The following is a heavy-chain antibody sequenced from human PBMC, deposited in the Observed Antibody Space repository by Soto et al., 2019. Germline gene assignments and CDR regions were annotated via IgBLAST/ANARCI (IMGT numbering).Heavy chain of an antibody. CDR3: AREVCVDSSGYYYGPFDD. D-gene: IGHD3-22*01. CDR2: IIPIFGTA. CDR1: GGTFNNYA. J-gene: IGHJ4*02. Sequence: SVKVSCKASGGTFNNYAFSWVRQAPGQGLEWLGGIIPIFGTADYAQKFQGRVTITADEPTSTAYMELSSLRSEDTAVYYCAREVCVDSSGYYYGPFDDWGQGTPVPVAS. V-gene: IGHV1-69*13.